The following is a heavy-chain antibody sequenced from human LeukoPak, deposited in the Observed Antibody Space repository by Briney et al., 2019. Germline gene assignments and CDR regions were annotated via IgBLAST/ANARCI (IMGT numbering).Heavy chain of an antibody. V-gene: IGHV3-30*18. Sequence: PGGSLRLSCAASGFTFSSYGIHWVRQAPGKGLEWVAVVAHDGSTKYYADSVKGRFSISRDNSKSTLYLQMNSLRAEDTAVYYCAKFVHSTSSWSNWGQGTLVTVSS. CDR1: GFTFSSYG. CDR2: VAHDGSTK. J-gene: IGHJ4*02. D-gene: IGHD6-13*01. CDR3: AKFVHSTSSWSN.